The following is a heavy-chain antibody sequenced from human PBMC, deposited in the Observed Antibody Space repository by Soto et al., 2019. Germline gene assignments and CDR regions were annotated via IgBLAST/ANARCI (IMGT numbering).Heavy chain of an antibody. V-gene: IGHV1-69*02. CDR3: VIIRWGQYWYFDL. Sequence: QVQLVQSGAEVKKPGSSVKVSCKASGGTFSSYTISWVRQAPGQGLEWMGRIIPILGIANYAQKFQGRVTITADKSTSTAYMELRSLRSEDTAVYYCVIIRWGQYWYFDLWGRGTLVTVSS. CDR2: IIPILGIA. J-gene: IGHJ2*01. CDR1: GGTFSSYT. D-gene: IGHD7-27*01.